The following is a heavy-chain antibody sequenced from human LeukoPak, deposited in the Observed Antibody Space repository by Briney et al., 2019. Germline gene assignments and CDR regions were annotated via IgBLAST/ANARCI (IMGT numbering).Heavy chain of an antibody. Sequence: PGGSLRLSCAASGFTFSSYAMHWVRQAPGKGLEWVAVISYDGSYKYYADSVQGRFTISRDNSKNTLYLQMNSLRPDDTAVYYCAKWDFDYWGQGTLVTVSS. V-gene: IGHV3-30*14. CDR2: ISYDGSYK. CDR3: AKWDFDY. CDR1: GFTFSSYA. J-gene: IGHJ4*02. D-gene: IGHD2-8*01.